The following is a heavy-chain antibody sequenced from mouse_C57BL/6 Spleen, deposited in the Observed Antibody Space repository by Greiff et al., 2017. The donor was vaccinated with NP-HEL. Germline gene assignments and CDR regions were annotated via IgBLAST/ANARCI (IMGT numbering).Heavy chain of an antibody. CDR2: IDPSDSYT. CDR1: GYTFTSYW. CDR3: AMAPYAMDY. D-gene: IGHD1-1*02. J-gene: IGHJ4*01. Sequence: QVQLQQPGAELVMPGASVKLSCKASGYTFTSYWMHWVKQRPGQGLEWIGEIDPSDSYTNYNQKFKGKSTLTVDKSSSTAYMQLSSLTSEDSAVYYCAMAPYAMDYWGKGTSVTVSS. V-gene: IGHV1-69*01.